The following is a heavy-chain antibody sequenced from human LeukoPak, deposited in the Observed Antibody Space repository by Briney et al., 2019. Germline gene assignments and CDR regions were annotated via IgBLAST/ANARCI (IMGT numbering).Heavy chain of an antibody. CDR2: IYSDNT. Sequence: GGSLRLSCTVSGFTVSSNSMSWVRQAPGKGLEWVSFIYSDNTHYSDSVKGRFTISRDNSKNTLYLQMGSLRAEDMAVYYCARDSLVSGWYTGLGRNWFDPWGQGTLVTVSS. D-gene: IGHD6-19*01. V-gene: IGHV3-66*03. CDR1: GFTVSSNS. J-gene: IGHJ5*02. CDR3: ARDSLVSGWYTGLGRNWFDP.